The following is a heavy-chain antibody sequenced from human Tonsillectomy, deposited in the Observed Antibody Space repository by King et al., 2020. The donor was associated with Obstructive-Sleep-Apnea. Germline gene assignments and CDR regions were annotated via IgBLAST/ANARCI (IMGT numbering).Heavy chain of an antibody. CDR2: ISYDGSNK. J-gene: IGHJ4*02. V-gene: IGHV3-30*04. Sequence: VQLVESGGGVVQPGRSLRLSCAASGFTFSSYAMHWVRQAPGKGLEWVAVISYDGSNKYYADSVKGRFTISIDNSKNTLYLQMNSLRAEDTAVYYCARAPVGELLLSFDYWGQGTLVTVSS. CDR3: ARAPVGELLLSFDY. CDR1: GFTFSSYA. D-gene: IGHD1-26*01.